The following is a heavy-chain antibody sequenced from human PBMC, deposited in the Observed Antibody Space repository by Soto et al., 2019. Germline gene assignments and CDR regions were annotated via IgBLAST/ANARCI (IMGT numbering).Heavy chain of an antibody. CDR3: AHRRARNDIAAFDF. CDR1: GFSLRNNGVG. J-gene: IGHJ4*02. CDR2: IYWDDDK. V-gene: IGHV2-5*02. Sequence: SGPTLVNPTQTLTLTCTFSGFSLRNNGVGVGWVRQPPGKALEWLALIYWDDDKRYSPSLRSRLTITKDTSKNQVVLTITNMEPADTATYYCAHRRARNDIAAFDFWGQGALVTVSS. D-gene: IGHD6-25*01.